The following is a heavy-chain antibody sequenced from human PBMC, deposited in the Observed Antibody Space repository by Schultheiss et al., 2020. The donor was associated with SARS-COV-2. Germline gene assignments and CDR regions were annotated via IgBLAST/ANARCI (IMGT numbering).Heavy chain of an antibody. CDR1: GGSISSGGYY. CDR3: ARAVDGALTT. V-gene: IGHV4-61*08. CDR2: IYYSGST. J-gene: IGHJ5*02. Sequence: SETLSLTCTVSGGSISSGGYYWSWIRQPPGKGLEWIGYIYYSGSTYYNPSLKSRVTISVDTSKNQFSLRLTSVTAADTAVYYCARAVDGALTTSGQGTLVTVSS. D-gene: IGHD1-26*01.